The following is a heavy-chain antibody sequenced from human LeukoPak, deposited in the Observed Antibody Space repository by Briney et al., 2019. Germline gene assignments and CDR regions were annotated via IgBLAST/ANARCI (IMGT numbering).Heavy chain of an antibody. Sequence: ASVKVSCKASGYTFTSYYMHWVRQAPGQGLEWMGIINPSGGSTSYAQKFQGRVTITADKSTSTAYMELSSLRSEDTAVYYCAREGRDSNWGSHFDYWGQGTLVTVSS. CDR2: INPSGGST. D-gene: IGHD7-27*01. CDR1: GYTFTSYY. CDR3: AREGRDSNWGSHFDY. J-gene: IGHJ4*02. V-gene: IGHV1-46*01.